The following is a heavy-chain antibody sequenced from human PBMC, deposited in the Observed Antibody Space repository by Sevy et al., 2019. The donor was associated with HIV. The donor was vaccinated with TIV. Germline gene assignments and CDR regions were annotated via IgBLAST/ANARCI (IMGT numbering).Heavy chain of an antibody. CDR2: IYFTGNT. Sequence: SETLSLTCSVSGGFISSYFWTWVRQSPGKGLEWIGNIYFTGNTDYSPSLKSRVTLSLDTSKSQFSLTLKSVTAADTAIYFCARDSTTRPRVLDNWGQGTLVTVS. D-gene: IGHD1-1*01. CDR1: GGFISSYF. J-gene: IGHJ4*02. V-gene: IGHV4-59*01. CDR3: ARDSTTRPRVLDN.